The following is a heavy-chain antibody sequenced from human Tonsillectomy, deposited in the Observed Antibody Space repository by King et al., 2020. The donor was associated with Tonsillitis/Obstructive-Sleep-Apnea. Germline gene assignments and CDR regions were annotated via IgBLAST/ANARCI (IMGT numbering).Heavy chain of an antibody. V-gene: IGHV3-23*04. J-gene: IGHJ3*02. CDR2: ISGSGGRT. CDR3: SKEPPRGGVTGGRAFDI. Sequence: VQLVESGGGLVQPGGSLRLSCAASGFSFSSYAMAWVRQAPGKGLEWVSAISGSGGRTFYADSVNGRFTISRDNSKNTLYLQMNSMRAMDTAVYYCSKEPPRGGVTGGRAFDIWGQGTMVTVSS. CDR1: GFSFSSYA. D-gene: IGHD3-16*01.